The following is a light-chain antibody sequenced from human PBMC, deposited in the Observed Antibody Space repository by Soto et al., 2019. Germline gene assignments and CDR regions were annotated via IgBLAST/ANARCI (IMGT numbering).Light chain of an antibody. CDR1: QSVSSN. J-gene: IGKJ1*01. CDR3: QQYNNWLPKWT. V-gene: IGKV3-15*01. CDR2: GAS. Sequence: EIVMTQSPATLSVSPGERATLSCRASQSVSSNLAWYQQKPGQAPRLLIYGASTRATGIPARFSGSGSGTEFTLTISSLQSEDFAVYYCQQYNNWLPKWTFGQGTKV.